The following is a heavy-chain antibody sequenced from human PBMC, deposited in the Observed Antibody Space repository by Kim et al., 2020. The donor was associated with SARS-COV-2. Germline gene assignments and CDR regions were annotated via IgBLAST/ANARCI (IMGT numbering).Heavy chain of an antibody. CDR2: IKSETDGGKT. CDR3: TTSRIAAGGHYYYYG. D-gene: IGHD6-13*01. V-gene: IGHV3-15*01. Sequence: GGSLRLSCAASGFTFNKAWMNWVRHAPGKGLEWVGLIKSETDGGKTDYATPVKGRFTISRDDSESTLYLQMNSLKTEDTAVYYCTTSRIAAGGHYYYYG. CDR1: GFTFNKAW. J-gene: IGHJ6*01.